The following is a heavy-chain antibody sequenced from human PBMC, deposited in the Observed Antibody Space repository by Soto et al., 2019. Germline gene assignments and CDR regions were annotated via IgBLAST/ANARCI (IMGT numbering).Heavy chain of an antibody. J-gene: IGHJ5*02. CDR2: VTGGNDRR. Sequence: ASVKVSCKASGYPFTKYAVHWVRQAPGEGLEWMGWVTGGNDRRKHSEKFQGRLTITSDTSASTVYMELSNLRSEDTAIYYRASLLTTAGSLTWFDPWGQGTLVTVSS. V-gene: IGHV1-3*01. CDR1: GYPFTKYA. CDR3: ASLLTTAGSLTWFDP. D-gene: IGHD4-17*01.